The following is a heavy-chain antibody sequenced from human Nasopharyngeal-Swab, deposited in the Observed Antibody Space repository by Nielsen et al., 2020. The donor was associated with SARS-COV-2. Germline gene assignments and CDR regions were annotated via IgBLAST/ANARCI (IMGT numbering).Heavy chain of an antibody. J-gene: IGHJ3*02. CDR1: GFTFGDYA. CDR2: IRSKTYGGAP. Sequence: GGSLRLSCRTSGFTFGDYAMSWFSQAPGKGLEWVGFIRSKTYGGAPEYAASVKGRFTISRDGAESIAYLQMNSLETEDTGVYYCARSVGSFYGQGAFDIWGQGTMVTVSS. D-gene: IGHD1-26*01. CDR3: ARSVGSFYGQGAFDI. V-gene: IGHV3-49*01.